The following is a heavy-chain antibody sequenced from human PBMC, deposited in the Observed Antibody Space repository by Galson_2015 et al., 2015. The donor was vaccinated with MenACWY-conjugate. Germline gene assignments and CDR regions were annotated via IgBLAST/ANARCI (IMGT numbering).Heavy chain of an antibody. CDR1: GYTFTGYY. Sequence: SVKVSCKASGYTFTGYYMHWVRQAPGQGLEWMGWINPNGGGTNYAQKFQGWVTMTRDTSISTAYMELSRLRSDDTAVYYCARMSSAGTVGYYYGMDVWGQGTTVTVSS. V-gene: IGHV1-2*04. D-gene: IGHD6-19*01. CDR2: INPNGGGT. J-gene: IGHJ6*02. CDR3: ARMSSAGTVGYYYGMDV.